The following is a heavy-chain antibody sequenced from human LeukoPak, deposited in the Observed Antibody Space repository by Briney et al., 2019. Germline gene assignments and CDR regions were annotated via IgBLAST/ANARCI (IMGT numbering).Heavy chain of an antibody. CDR2: ISSDRSST. Sequence: PGGSLRLSCAASGFIFSTYAMHWVRQAPGKGLEWVATISSDRSSTYYADSVKGRFTISRDSSKNTVHLQMNSLRPEDTAVYYRAKDQGLDWNHRILAGKIDFWGQGSLVAVSS. V-gene: IGHV3-30*18. D-gene: IGHD1-1*01. J-gene: IGHJ4*02. CDR1: GFIFSTYA. CDR3: AKDQGLDWNHRILAGKIDF.